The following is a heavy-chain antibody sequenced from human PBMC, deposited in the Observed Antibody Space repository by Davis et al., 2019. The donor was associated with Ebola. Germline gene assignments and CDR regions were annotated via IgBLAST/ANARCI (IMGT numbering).Heavy chain of an antibody. CDR1: GYTFTTYD. D-gene: IGHD5-24*01. V-gene: IGHV1-8*01. J-gene: IGHJ4*02. Sequence: ASVKVSCKASGYTFTTYDINWVRQATGQGLEWMGWMNPNSGNTGYAQKFQGRVTMTRDTSISTAYMELSSLRSEDTAVYYCARGDPITPNDYWGQGTLVTVSS. CDR2: MNPNSGNT. CDR3: ARGDPITPNDY.